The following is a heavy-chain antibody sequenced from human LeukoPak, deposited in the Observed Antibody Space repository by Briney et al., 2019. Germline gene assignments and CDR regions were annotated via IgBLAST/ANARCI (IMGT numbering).Heavy chain of an antibody. CDR1: GGTFSSYA. Sequence: SVKVSCKASGGTFSSYAISWVRQAPGQGLEWMGGIIPIFGTANYAQKFQGRVTITADESTSTAYMELSSLRSEDTAVYYCARTIVVVPAAILWFDPWGQGTLVTVSS. CDR3: ARTIVVVPAAILWFDP. V-gene: IGHV1-69*13. J-gene: IGHJ5*02. CDR2: IIPIFGTA. D-gene: IGHD2-2*02.